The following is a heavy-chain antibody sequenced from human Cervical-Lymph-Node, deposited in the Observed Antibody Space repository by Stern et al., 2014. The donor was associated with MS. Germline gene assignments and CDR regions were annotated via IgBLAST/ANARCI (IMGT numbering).Heavy chain of an antibody. D-gene: IGHD4-23*01. J-gene: IGHJ4*02. CDR2: ISYDGTHK. CDR3: AKDLGGNAFDY. CDR1: GFSFSDDG. V-gene: IGHV3-30*18. Sequence: VQLVESGGDVIQPGTSVRLSCAASGFSFSDDGIHWVRQAPGKALEWVAGISYDGTHKYYGDSVKGRVTISRDNSKNTLYLQMNSLRSDDTAVYYCAKDLGGNAFDYWGQGTLVTVSS.